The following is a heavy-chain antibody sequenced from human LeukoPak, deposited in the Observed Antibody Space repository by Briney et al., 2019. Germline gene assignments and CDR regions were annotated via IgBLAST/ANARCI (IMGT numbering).Heavy chain of an antibody. D-gene: IGHD1-26*01. CDR2: IYHSGST. V-gene: IGHV4-38-2*02. CDR3: ARDGIVGAGDSN. J-gene: IGHJ4*02. CDR1: GYSISSGYY. Sequence: SETLSLTCTVSGYSISSGYYWGWIRQPPGKGLEWIGSIYHSGSTYYNPSLKSRVTISVDTSKNQFSLKLSSVTAADTAVYYCARDGIVGAGDSNWGQGTLVTVSS.